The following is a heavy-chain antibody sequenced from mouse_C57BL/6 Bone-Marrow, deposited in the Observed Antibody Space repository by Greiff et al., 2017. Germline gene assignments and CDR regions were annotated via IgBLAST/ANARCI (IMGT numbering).Heavy chain of an antibody. CDR2: IYPRSGNT. J-gene: IGHJ2*01. CDR1: GYTFTSYG. CDR3: ARQDYGSSPDY. V-gene: IGHV1-81*01. Sequence: VQLQQSGAELARPGASVKLSCKASGYTFTSYGISWVKQRTGQGLEWIGEIYPRSGNTYYNEKFKGKATLTADKSSSTAYMELRSLTSEDSTVYFCARQDYGSSPDYWGQGTTLTVSS. D-gene: IGHD1-1*01.